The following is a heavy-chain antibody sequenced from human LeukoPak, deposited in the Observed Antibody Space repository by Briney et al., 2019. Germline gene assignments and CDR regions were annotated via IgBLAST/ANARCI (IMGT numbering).Heavy chain of an antibody. CDR3: AKRQGIAAAGTGKYFDY. CDR2: ISGSGGST. D-gene: IGHD6-13*01. V-gene: IGHV3-23*01. CDR1: GFTFSSYA. J-gene: IGHJ4*02. Sequence: GGSLRLSCAASGFTFSSYAMSWVRQAPGKGLEWVSAISGSGGSTYYADSVKGRFTISRDNSKNTLYLQMNSLRAEDAAVYYCAKRQGIAAAGTGKYFDYWGQGTLVTVSS.